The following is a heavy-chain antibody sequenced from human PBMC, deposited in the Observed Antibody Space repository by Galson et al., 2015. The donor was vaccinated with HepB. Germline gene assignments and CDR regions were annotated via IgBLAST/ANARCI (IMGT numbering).Heavy chain of an antibody. J-gene: IGHJ6*02. V-gene: IGHV3-9*01. CDR1: GSTFEDYA. CDR3: AQDLTYYYGSGSYFVGMDV. Sequence: SLRLSCAASGSTFEDYAMHWVRQVPGKGLEWVSGISWNSDFTGYADSVRGRFTISRDNAKYFLYLQMNSLRPEDTALYYCAQDLTYYYGSGSYFVGMDVWGQGTTVTVPS. CDR2: ISWNSDFT. D-gene: IGHD3-10*01.